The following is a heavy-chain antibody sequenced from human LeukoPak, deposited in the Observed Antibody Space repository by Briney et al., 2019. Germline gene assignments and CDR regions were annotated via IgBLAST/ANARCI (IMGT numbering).Heavy chain of an antibody. J-gene: IGHJ3*02. CDR1: GFTFDDYA. D-gene: IGHD3-10*01. CDR2: ISGDGRST. V-gene: IGHV3-43*02. Sequence: GGSLRLSCAASGFTFDDYAMHWVRQAPGKGLEWVALISGDGRSTYYADSVKGRFTISRDNSKNSLYLQMNSLRTEDTALYYWAKDSGSDLNGAFDIWGQGTMVTVSS. CDR3: AKDSGSDLNGAFDI.